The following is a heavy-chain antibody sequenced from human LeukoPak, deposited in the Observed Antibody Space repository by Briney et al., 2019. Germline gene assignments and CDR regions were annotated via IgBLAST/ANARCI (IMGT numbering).Heavy chain of an antibody. Sequence: PSETLSLTCTVSGGSISSYYWSWIRQPPGKGLEWIGYIYYSGSTNYNPSLKSRVTISVDTSKNQFSLKLTSVTAADTAVYYCARVVGGSWTVPDAFDIWGQGTMVTVSS. V-gene: IGHV4-59*01. D-gene: IGHD1-26*01. CDR2: IYYSGST. CDR1: GGSISSYY. CDR3: ARVVGGSWTVPDAFDI. J-gene: IGHJ3*02.